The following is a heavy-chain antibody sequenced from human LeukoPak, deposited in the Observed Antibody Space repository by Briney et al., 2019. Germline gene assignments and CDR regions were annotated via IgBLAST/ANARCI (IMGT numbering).Heavy chain of an antibody. J-gene: IGHJ4*02. V-gene: IGHV1-2*02. CDR1: GYTFTGYY. CDR3: ARDFPYDSSGYDY. D-gene: IGHD3-22*01. CDR2: INPNNGDT. Sequence: GASVKVSCKASGYTFTGYYMHWVRQAPGQGLEWMGWINPNNGDTHYAQKFQGTVTMTRDTSISTAYMELSSLRSDDTAVYYCARDFPYDSSGYDYWGQGTLVTVSS.